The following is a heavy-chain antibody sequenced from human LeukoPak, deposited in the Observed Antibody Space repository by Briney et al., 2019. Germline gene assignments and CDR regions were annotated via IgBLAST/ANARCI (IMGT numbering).Heavy chain of an antibody. CDR2: INPNSGGT. CDR1: GYTFTGYY. V-gene: IGHV1-2*02. Sequence: ASVKVSCKASGYTFTGYYMHWVRQAPGQGLEWMGWINPNSGGTNYAQKFQGRVTMTRDTSISTAYMELSRLRSDDTAVYYCARDGYDSSGYSYRPLCAFDIWGQGTMVTVSS. J-gene: IGHJ3*02. D-gene: IGHD3-22*01. CDR3: ARDGYDSSGYSYRPLCAFDI.